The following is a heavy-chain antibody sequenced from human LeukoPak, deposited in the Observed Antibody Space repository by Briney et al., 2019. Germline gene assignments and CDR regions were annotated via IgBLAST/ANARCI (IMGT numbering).Heavy chain of an antibody. Sequence: GGSLRLSCAASGFTFTNYGMHWVRQAPGKGLEWVAFIRNDGSNKYYAESVKGRFTIPGDNSKNTLYLQMNSLRVEDTAVYYCAKDFLKSITLIRGVRSWVGYFDSWGQGTLVTVSS. CDR2: IRNDGSNK. J-gene: IGHJ4*02. CDR3: AKDFLKSITLIRGVRSWVGYFDS. V-gene: IGHV3-30*02. D-gene: IGHD3-10*01. CDR1: GFTFTNYG.